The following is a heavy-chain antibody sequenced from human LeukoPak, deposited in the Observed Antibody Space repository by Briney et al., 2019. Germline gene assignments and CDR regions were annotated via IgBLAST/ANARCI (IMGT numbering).Heavy chain of an antibody. V-gene: IGHV3-21*01. CDR1: GFTFSSYS. CDR3: ARDAGNYYDSSGYSPPDY. Sequence: GGSLRLSCAASGFTFSSYSMSWVRQAPGKGLEWVSSISSSSSYIYYADSLKGRFTISRDNAKNSLYLQMNSLRAEDTAVYYCARDAGNYYDSSGYSPPDYWGQGTLVTVSS. D-gene: IGHD3-22*01. J-gene: IGHJ4*02. CDR2: ISSSSSYI.